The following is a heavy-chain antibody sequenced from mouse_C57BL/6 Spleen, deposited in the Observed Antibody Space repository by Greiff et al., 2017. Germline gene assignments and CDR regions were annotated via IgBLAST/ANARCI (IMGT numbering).Heavy chain of an antibody. CDR1: GYSITSGYY. D-gene: IGHD2-5*01. Sequence: EVKLLESGPGLVKPSQSLSLTCSVTGYSITSGYYWNWIRQFPGNKLEWMGYISYDGSNNYNPSFKNRISITRDTSKNQFFLKLNSVTTEDTATYYCARYSNYVFAYWGQGTLVTVSA. V-gene: IGHV3-6*01. CDR3: ARYSNYVFAY. CDR2: ISYDGSN. J-gene: IGHJ3*01.